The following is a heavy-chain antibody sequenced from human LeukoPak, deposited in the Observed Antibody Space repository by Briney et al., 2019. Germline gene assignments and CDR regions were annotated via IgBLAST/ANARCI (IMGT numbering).Heavy chain of an antibody. CDR2: IYYSGST. CDR3: ASAGIAAAGTNYFDY. Sequence: SETLSLTCTVSGGSISSYYWSWIRQPPGKGLEWIGYIYYSGSTNYNPSLKSRVTISVDTSKNQFSLRLSSVTAADTAVYYCASAGIAAAGTNYFDYWGQGTLVTVSS. V-gene: IGHV4-59*01. D-gene: IGHD6-13*01. J-gene: IGHJ4*02. CDR1: GGSISSYY.